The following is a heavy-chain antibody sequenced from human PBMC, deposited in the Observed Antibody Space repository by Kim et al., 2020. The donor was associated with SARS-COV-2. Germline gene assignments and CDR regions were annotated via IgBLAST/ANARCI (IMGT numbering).Heavy chain of an antibody. CDR1: GDSISSSFNY. V-gene: IGHV4-39*01. D-gene: IGHD3-22*01. Sequence: SETLSLTCTVSGDSISSSFNYWGWIRQPPGKGLEGIGSGYHSGTTYDSPSLKSRVTVSVDTSKKEFSLKVMSVTAADPAVYFCARLPHDSSGYVDCWGQGLLVTVSS. J-gene: IGHJ4*02. CDR2: GYHSGTT. CDR3: ARLPHDSSGYVDC.